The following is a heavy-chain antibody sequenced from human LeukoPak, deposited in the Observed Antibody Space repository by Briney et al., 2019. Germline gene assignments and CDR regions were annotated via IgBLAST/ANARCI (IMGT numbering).Heavy chain of an antibody. D-gene: IGHD3-10*01. V-gene: IGHV3-23*01. CDR3: AKLGTTMVRGVPPYYFDY. CDR1: GFTFSSYA. Sequence: GGSLRLSCAASGFTFSSYAMSWVRQAPGKGLEWVSAISGSGGSTYYADSVKGRFTISRDNSKNTLYLQMNSLRAEDTAVYYCAKLGTTMVRGVPPYYFDYWGQGTLVTVSS. CDR2: ISGSGGST. J-gene: IGHJ4*02.